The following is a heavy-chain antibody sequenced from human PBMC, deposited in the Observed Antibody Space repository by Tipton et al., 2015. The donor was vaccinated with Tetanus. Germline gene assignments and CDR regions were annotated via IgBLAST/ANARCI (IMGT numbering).Heavy chain of an antibody. CDR3: AKELERPHSLFDY. CDR1: GFTFSSYA. J-gene: IGHJ4*02. CDR2: ISDSGTAGDSTT. V-gene: IGHV3-23*01. D-gene: IGHD3-3*01. Sequence: GSLRLSCAASGFTFSSYAISWIRQAPGKRLEWVSAISDSGTAGDSTTYYADSVKGRFTVSRDNSKNTLYLQMNSLRAEDTAVYYCAKELERPHSLFDYWGQGTLVTVSS.